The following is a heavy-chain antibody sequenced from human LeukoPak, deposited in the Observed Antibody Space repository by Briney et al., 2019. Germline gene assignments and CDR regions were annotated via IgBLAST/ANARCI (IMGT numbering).Heavy chain of an antibody. CDR1: GFTSSNYW. CDR2: INTDGTTT. CDR3: AQDLSWNTADR. D-gene: IGHD1/OR15-1a*01. V-gene: IGHV3-74*01. J-gene: IGHJ5*02. Sequence: PVGSLRLSRVGSGFTSSNYWMHWVRPAPGKGPVWVSRINTDGTTTDSADSVRGRFTISRDNAKNLLYLKMNDLRADDTAVYYCAQDLSWNTADRWGQGTLVTVSS.